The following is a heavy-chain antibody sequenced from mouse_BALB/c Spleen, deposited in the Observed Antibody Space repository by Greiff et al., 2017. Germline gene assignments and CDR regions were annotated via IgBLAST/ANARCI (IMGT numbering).Heavy chain of an antibody. CDR3: NALFPNFDY. D-gene: IGHD2-3*01. V-gene: IGHV14-4*02. CDR1: GFNIKDYY. Sequence: EVQLQQSGAELVRSGASVKLSCTASGFNIKDYYMHWVKQRPEQGLEWIGWIDPENGDTEYAPKFQGKATMTADTSSNTAYLQLSSLTSEDTAVYYCNALFPNFDYWGQGTTLTVSS. J-gene: IGHJ2*01. CDR2: IDPENGDT.